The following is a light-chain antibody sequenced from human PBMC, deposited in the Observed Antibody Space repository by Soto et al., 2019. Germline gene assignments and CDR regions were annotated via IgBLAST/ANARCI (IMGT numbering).Light chain of an antibody. CDR2: EVT. Sequence: QAVVTQSASVSGSPGQSITISCTGTSRDVGGYNYVSWYQQHPGKAPKLMIYEVTTRPSGVSNRFSGSKSGNTASLTISGLQAEDEATYYCSSYTTSTTVVFGGGTKVTVL. J-gene: IGLJ2*01. CDR3: SSYTTSTTVV. CDR1: SRDVGGYNY. V-gene: IGLV2-14*01.